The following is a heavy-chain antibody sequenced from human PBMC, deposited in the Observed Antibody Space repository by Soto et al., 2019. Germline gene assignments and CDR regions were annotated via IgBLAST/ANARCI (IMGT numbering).Heavy chain of an antibody. J-gene: IGHJ4*02. CDR1: GGSISSYY. V-gene: IGHV4-59*01. D-gene: IGHD5-18*01. Sequence: PSETLSLTCTVSGGSISSYYWSCIQPHQGKGLEWIGYIYYSGSTNYNPSLKSRVTISVDTSKNQFSLKLSSVTAADTAVYYCARFPRGYSNGHFAYWGQGTLVTV. CDR3: ARFPRGYSNGHFAY. CDR2: IYYSGST.